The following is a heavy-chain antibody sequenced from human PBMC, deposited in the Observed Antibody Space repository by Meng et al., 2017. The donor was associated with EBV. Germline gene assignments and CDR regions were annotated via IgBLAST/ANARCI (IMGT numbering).Heavy chain of an antibody. Sequence: VQLVQSGAEGKNPGASVKVSCKASGGTFSSYAISGVRQAPGKGLEWMGGIIPIFGTANYAQKFQGRVTITADKSTSTAYMELSSLRSEDTAVYYCARAEIAAAGRLDYWGQGTLVTVSS. V-gene: IGHV1-69*06. CDR3: ARAEIAAAGRLDY. J-gene: IGHJ4*02. CDR2: IIPIFGTA. D-gene: IGHD6-13*01. CDR1: GGTFSSYA.